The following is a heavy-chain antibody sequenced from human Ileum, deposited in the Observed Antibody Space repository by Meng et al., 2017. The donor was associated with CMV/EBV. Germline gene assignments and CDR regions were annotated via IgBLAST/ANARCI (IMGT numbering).Heavy chain of an antibody. Sequence: GESLKISCKGSGYSFSSSWIGWVRQMPGKGLEWMGIIYPGDSDARYSPSFQGQVTISADKSISTAHLQWNSLKASDTAMYYCARRSPTFYAMDVWGQGTTVTVSS. J-gene: IGHJ6*02. CDR2: IYPGDSDA. CDR3: ARRSPTFYAMDV. V-gene: IGHV5-51*01. CDR1: GYSFSSSW.